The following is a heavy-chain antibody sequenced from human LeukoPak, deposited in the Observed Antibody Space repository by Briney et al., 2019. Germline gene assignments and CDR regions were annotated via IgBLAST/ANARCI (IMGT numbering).Heavy chain of an antibody. Sequence: SQTLSLTCSVSGGSISSDSYHWTWIRQPAGKGLEWIGRVISSGTTNYNPSLKSRVTILVDTSKNQFSLKLNFVTAADTAVYYCARGGWFGALFIDHWGQGILVTVSS. CDR1: GGSISSDSYH. D-gene: IGHD3-10*01. V-gene: IGHV4-61*02. J-gene: IGHJ4*02. CDR3: ARGGWFGALFIDH. CDR2: VISSGTT.